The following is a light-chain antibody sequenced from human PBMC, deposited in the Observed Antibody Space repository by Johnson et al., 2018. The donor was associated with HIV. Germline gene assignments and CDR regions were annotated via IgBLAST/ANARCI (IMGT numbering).Light chain of an antibody. Sequence: QPVLTQPPSVSAAPGQKVTISCSGSSSNIGINYVSWFQQLPGTALKLLIYDNDKRPSGFPDRFSGSKSGTSATLGITGLQTGDEADYYCETWENRLSGYYFFGSGARRTVL. CDR3: ETWENRLSGYYF. CDR2: DND. V-gene: IGLV1-51*01. CDR1: SSNIGINY. J-gene: IGLJ1*01.